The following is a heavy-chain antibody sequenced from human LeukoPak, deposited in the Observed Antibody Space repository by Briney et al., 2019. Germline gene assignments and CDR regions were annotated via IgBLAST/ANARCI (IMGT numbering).Heavy chain of an antibody. J-gene: IGHJ4*02. V-gene: IGHV3-23*01. CDR1: GFTLSTYA. D-gene: IGHD6-19*01. CDR3: AKRQWLALDF. Sequence: GGSLRLSCAASGFTLSTYAMNWVRQAPGKGLEWVSTFTAGGNTYYVDSVKGRFTISRNNFKNTLYLQMNSLRAEDTAVYYCAKRQWLALDFWGQGTLVTVSS. CDR2: FTAGGNT.